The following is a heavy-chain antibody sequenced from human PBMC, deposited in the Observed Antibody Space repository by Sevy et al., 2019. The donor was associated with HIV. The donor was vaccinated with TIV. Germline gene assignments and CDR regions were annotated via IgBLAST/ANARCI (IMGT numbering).Heavy chain of an antibody. CDR2: ISWDGGST. D-gene: IGHD3-10*01. Sequence: GGSLRLSCAASGFTFDDYAMHWVRQAPGKGLEWVSLISWDGGSTYYADSVKGRFTISRDNSKNSLYLQMNSLRAEDTALYYCAKDSFIKPVGTRSSGYYMDVWGKGTTVTVSS. J-gene: IGHJ6*03. CDR3: AKDSFIKPVGTRSSGYYMDV. V-gene: IGHV3-43D*04. CDR1: GFTFDDYA.